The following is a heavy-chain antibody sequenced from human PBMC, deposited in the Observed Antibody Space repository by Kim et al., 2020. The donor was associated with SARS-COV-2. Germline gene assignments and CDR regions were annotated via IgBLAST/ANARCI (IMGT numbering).Heavy chain of an antibody. D-gene: IGHD3-22*01. CDR3: ARDNTYYYDSSGSNWFDP. J-gene: IGHJ5*02. V-gene: IGHV1-3*01. CDR2: INAGNGNT. CDR1: GYTFTSYA. Sequence: ASVKVSCKASGYTFTSYAMHWVRQAPGQRLEWMGWINAGNGNTKYSQKFQGRVTITRDTSASTAYMELSSLRSEDTAVYYCARDNTYYYDSSGSNWFDPWGQGTLVTVSS.